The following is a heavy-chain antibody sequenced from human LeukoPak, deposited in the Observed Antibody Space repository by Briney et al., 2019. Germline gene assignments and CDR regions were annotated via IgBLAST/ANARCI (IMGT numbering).Heavy chain of an antibody. CDR2: VNADGGNT. Sequence: PGGSLRLSCAAPGFTFDNYRVSWVRQAPGKGLEWVSTVNADGGNTYYADSVKGRFTISRDNSKSTLILQMNSLRVEDTALYYCTKRVKYGGTWDHFADWGQGTLVTVSS. D-gene: IGHD1-26*01. CDR3: TKRVKYGGTWDHFAD. CDR1: GFTFDNYR. V-gene: IGHV3-23*01. J-gene: IGHJ4*02.